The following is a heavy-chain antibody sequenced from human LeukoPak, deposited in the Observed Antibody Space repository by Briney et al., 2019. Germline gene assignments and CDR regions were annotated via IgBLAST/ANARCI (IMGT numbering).Heavy chain of an antibody. CDR3: ARVETTVTSFDY. CDR2: INHSGST. J-gene: IGHJ4*02. CDR1: GGSFSGYY. V-gene: IGHV4-34*01. Sequence: SETLSLTCAVYGGSFSGYYWSWIRQPPGKGLEWIGEINHSGSTNYNPSLKSRVTISVDTSKNQFSLKLSSVTAADTAVYYCARVETTVTSFDYCGQGTLVTVSS. D-gene: IGHD4-17*01.